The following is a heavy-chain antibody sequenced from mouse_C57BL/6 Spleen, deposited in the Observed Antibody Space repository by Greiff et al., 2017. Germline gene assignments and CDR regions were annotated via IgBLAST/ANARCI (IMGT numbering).Heavy chain of an antibody. V-gene: IGHV1-62-2*01. J-gene: IGHJ2*01. CDR2: FYPGSGSI. Sequence: VQLQQSGAELVKPGASVKLSCKASGYTFTEYTIHWVKQRSGQGLEWIGWFYPGSGSIKYNEKFKDKATLTADKSSSTVYMELSRLTSEDSAVYCCARHEEGNPNPTGGYYFDYWGQGTTLTVSS. CDR3: ARHEEGNPNPTGGYYFDY. D-gene: IGHD2-10*01. CDR1: GYTFTEYT.